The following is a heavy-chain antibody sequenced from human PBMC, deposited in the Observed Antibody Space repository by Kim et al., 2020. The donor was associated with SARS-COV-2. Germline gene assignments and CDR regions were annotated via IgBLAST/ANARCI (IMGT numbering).Heavy chain of an antibody. D-gene: IGHD3-22*01. CDR1: GFSFGDYA. CDR2: IRSKVYGATT. CDR3: ARGPLVISGGYYYYYGMDV. Sequence: GGSLRLSCTASGFSFGDYAITWVRQAPGKGLELVGFIRSKVYGATTESAASVQGGFTISRDDSKRIAYLQMNSLKTEDTAVYYCARGPLVISGGYYYYYGMDVWGQGTTVTVSS. J-gene: IGHJ6*02. V-gene: IGHV3-49*04.